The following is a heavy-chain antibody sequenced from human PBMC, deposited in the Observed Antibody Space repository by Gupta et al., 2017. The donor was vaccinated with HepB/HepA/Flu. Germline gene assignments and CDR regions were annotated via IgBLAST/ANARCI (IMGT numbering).Heavy chain of an antibody. CDR2: ISWNSGNI. J-gene: IGHJ4*02. D-gene: IGHD3-10*01. CDR1: GFTCDDFA. CDR3: TKDVLVRGIIPTYFDY. V-gene: IGHV3-9*01. Sequence: EVQLVESGGGLVKPGRSLRLSCAVSGFTCDDFAMHWVRQAPGKGLEWVSGISWNSGNIGYADSVKGRFTISRDNAKNSLYLQMNSLRAEDTALYYCTKDVLVRGIIPTYFDYWGQGTLVTVSS.